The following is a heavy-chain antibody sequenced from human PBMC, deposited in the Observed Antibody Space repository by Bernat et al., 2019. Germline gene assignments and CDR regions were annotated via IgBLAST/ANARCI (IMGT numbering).Heavy chain of an antibody. Sequence: QVPLVESWGGVVQAGTSLRLSCSASGFTFSCYGMHWVRQAPGKGLEWVALISYDGRDKYYVDSVKGRFTISRDNSKNTLYLQMNSLRDEDTAVYHCVKTEGWLVSRPPFDYWGQGTLVTVSS. CDR1: GFTFSCYG. CDR3: VKTEGWLVSRPPFDY. J-gene: IGHJ4*02. CDR2: ISYDGRDK. V-gene: IGHV3-30*18. D-gene: IGHD6-19*01.